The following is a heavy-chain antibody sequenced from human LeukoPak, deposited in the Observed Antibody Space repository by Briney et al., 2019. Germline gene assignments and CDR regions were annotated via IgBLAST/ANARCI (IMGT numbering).Heavy chain of an antibody. D-gene: IGHD1-1*01. Sequence: PGGSLRLSCAASGFTFSSYGMHWVRQAPGKGLKWVAVISYDGSNKYYADSVKGRFTISRDNSKNTLYLQMNSLRAEDTAVYYCAKLGTGTTSGWGQGTLVTVSS. J-gene: IGHJ4*02. V-gene: IGHV3-30*18. CDR3: AKLGTGTTSG. CDR2: ISYDGSNK. CDR1: GFTFSSYG.